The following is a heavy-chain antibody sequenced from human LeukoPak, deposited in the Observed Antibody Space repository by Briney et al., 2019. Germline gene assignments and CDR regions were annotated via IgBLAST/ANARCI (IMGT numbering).Heavy chain of an antibody. CDR2: IYYSGST. CDR3: ARDRGPLGYFDY. V-gene: IGHV4-59*01. CDR1: GGSISSYY. J-gene: IGHJ4*02. Sequence: KTSETLSLTCTVSGGSISSYYWSWIRQPPGKGLEWIGYIYYSGSTNYNPSLKSRVTISVDTSKNQFSLKLSSVTAADTAVYYCARDRGPLGYFDYWGQGTLVTVSS.